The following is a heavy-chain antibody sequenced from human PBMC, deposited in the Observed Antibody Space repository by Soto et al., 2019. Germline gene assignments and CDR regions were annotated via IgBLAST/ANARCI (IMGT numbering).Heavy chain of an antibody. D-gene: IGHD1-26*01. CDR2: IYYSGST. CDR1: GGSISSGDYY. V-gene: IGHV4-30-4*01. J-gene: IGHJ6*02. Sequence: TSETLSLTCTVSGGSISSGDYYWSWIRQPPGKGLEWIGYIYYSGSTYYNPSLKSRVTISVDTSKNQFSLKLSSVTAADTAVYYCAKDRPSGSRPYYYGMDVWGQGTTVTVSS. CDR3: AKDRPSGSRPYYYGMDV.